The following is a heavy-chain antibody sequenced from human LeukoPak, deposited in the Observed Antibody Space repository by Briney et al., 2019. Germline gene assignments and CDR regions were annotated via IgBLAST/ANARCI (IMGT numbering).Heavy chain of an antibody. D-gene: IGHD3-22*01. J-gene: IGHJ4*02. V-gene: IGHV4-39*01. CDR3: ARAPRDSSGYLFDY. Sequence: SETLSLTCTVSGGSISSSSYYWGWIRQPPGKGLEWIGSIYYSGSTYYNPSLKSRVTISVDTSKNQFSLKLSSVTAADTAVYYCARAPRDSSGYLFDYWGQGTLVAVSS. CDR2: IYYSGST. CDR1: GGSISSSSYY.